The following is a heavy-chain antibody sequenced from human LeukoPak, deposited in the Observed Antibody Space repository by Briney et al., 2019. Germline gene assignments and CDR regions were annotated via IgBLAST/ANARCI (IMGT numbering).Heavy chain of an antibody. CDR2: INHSGST. Sequence: PSETLSLTCAVYGGSFSGYYWSWIRQPPGKGLEWIGEINHSGSTNYNPPLKSRVTISVDTPKNQFSLKLSSVTAADTAVYYCARRGWYYDSSGFNWFDPWGQGTLVTVSS. J-gene: IGHJ5*02. D-gene: IGHD3-22*01. CDR3: ARRGWYYDSSGFNWFDP. V-gene: IGHV4-34*01. CDR1: GGSFSGYY.